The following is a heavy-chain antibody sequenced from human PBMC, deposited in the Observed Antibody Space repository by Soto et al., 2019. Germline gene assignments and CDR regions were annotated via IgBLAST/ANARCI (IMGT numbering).Heavy chain of an antibody. CDR3: ARDQGSWLGHRLDP. J-gene: IGHJ5*02. D-gene: IGHD6-13*01. Sequence: SETLSLTCTVSGGSISSGGYYWSWIRQHPGKGLEWIGYIYYSGSTYYNPSLKSRATISVDTSKNQFSLKLSSVTAADTAVYYCARDQGSWLGHRLDPWGQGTLVTVSS. CDR2: IYYSGST. CDR1: GGSISSGGYY. V-gene: IGHV4-31*03.